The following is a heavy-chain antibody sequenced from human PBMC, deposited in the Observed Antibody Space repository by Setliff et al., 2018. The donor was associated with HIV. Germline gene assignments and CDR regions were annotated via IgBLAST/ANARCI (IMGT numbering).Heavy chain of an antibody. CDR3: VRDLARVIAH. J-gene: IGHJ4*02. D-gene: IGHD2-21*01. Sequence: LRLSCAVSGFTLTSSWIHWVRQAPGKGLVWVSRFRGDDRTTNYADSVKGRFTISRDNAKNSLYLQMNSLTAEDTALYYCVRDLARVIAHWGQGTLVTVSS. CDR2: FRGDDRTT. V-gene: IGHV3-74*01. CDR1: GFTLTSSW.